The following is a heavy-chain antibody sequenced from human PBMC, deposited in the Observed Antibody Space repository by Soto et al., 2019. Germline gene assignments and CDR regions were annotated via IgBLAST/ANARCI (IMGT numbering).Heavy chain of an antibody. J-gene: IGHJ6*02. CDR2: INPSGGST. CDR3: ARDPARLDSYHYGMSV. Sequence: GASVKVSCKASGYTFTSYYMHWVRQAPGQELEGMGIINPSGGSTSYAQKFQGRVTMTRDTSTSTVYMELSSLRSEDTAVYYCARDPARLDSYHYGMSVWGQGTTVTVSS. CDR1: GYTFTSYY. V-gene: IGHV1-46*01.